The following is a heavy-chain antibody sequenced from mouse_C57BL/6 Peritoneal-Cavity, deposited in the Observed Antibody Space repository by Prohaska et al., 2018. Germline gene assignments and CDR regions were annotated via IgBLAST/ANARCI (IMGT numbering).Heavy chain of an antibody. CDR3: ARPLPESFDY. V-gene: IGHV4-1*01. Sequence: EVKLLQSGGGLVQPGGSLKLSCAASGIDFSRYWMSWVRRAPGKGLEWIGEINPDICTINYAPSLKDKFIISRDNAKNTLYLQMSKVRSEDTALYYCARPLPESFDYWGQGTTLTVSS. CDR2: INPDICTI. CDR1: GIDFSRYW. D-gene: IGHD1-1*01. J-gene: IGHJ2*01.